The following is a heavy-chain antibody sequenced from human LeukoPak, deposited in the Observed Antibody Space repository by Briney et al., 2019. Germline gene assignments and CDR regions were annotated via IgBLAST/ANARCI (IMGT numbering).Heavy chain of an antibody. J-gene: IGHJ4*02. D-gene: IGHD3-22*01. CDR3: AKDALSQYDSTGSFDY. CDR2: SSGSGRDA. Sequence: GGSLRLSCAAYELTFSMSDMSWVRQAPGKGLEWVSASSGSGRDAYYADSVKGRFTISRDNSNNMVYLQMNSLRAEDTAVYYCAKDALSQYDSTGSFDYWGQGTLVTVSS. CDR1: ELTFSMSD. V-gene: IGHV3-23*01.